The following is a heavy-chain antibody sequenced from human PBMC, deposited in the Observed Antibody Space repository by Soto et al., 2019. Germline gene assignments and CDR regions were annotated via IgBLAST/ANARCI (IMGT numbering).Heavy chain of an antibody. J-gene: IGHJ5*02. V-gene: IGHV3-30*03. Sequence: QVQLVESGGGVVQPGRSLRLSCAASGFTFSSYGMHWVRQAPGKGLEWVAVISYDGSNKYYADSVKGRFTSSRDNSKNSLYLKMNSLSAEDTVGYCWRKGVTMVRGVILAGFDLWGQGTRVTGPS. CDR2: ISYDGSNK. CDR3: RKGVTMVRGVILAGFDL. CDR1: GFTFSSYG. D-gene: IGHD3-10*01.